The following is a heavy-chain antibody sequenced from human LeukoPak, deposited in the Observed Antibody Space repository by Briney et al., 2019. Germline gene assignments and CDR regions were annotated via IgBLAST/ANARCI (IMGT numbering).Heavy chain of an antibody. D-gene: IGHD3-22*01. V-gene: IGHV4-4*07. Sequence: SETLSLTCTVSGGSISSYYWSWIRQPAGKGLEWIGRIYTSGSTNYNPSLKSRVTMSVDTSKNQFSLKLSSVAAADTAVYYCANLGPDEVISYNWFDPWGQGTLVTVSS. CDR1: GGSISSYY. CDR2: IYTSGST. J-gene: IGHJ5*02. CDR3: ANLGPDEVISYNWFDP.